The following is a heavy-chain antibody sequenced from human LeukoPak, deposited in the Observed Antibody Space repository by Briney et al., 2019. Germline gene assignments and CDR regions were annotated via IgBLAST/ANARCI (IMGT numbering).Heavy chain of an antibody. J-gene: IGHJ4*02. CDR3: AATFSGRLDY. CDR1: GGSISGHY. D-gene: IGHD5-12*01. V-gene: IGHV4-59*11. Sequence: SETLSLTCTVSGGSISGHYCSWIRQPPGKGLEWIGYIYYSGSTNYNPSLNSRVTISVDTSKNHFSLRLSSVTAADTAVYYCAATFSGRLDYWGQGTLVTISS. CDR2: IYYSGST.